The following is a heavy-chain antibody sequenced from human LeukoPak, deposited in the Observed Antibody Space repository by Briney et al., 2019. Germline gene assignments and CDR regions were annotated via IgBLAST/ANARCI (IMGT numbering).Heavy chain of an antibody. J-gene: IGHJ4*02. CDR1: GFTFSSYW. CDR3: ARDERTVAAMEY. D-gene: IGHD2-15*01. V-gene: IGHV3-7*01. Sequence: PGGSLRLSCAASGFTFSSYWMSWVRQAPGEGLEWVANIKLDGSEKYYVDSVKGRFTISRDNAKNTLYLQMNSLRAEDTAVYYCARDERTVAAMEYWGQGTLVTVSS. CDR2: IKLDGSEK.